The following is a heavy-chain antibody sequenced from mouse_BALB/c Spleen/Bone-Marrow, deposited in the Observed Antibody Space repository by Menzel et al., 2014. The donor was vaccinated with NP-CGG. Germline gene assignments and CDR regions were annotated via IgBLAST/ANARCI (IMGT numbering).Heavy chain of an antibody. CDR2: IDPSDSET. Sequence: QLQQSGAELVKPGAPVKLSCKASGYTFTDYWMNWLKQRPGRGLEWIGRIDPSDSETHYNQKFKDKATLTVDKSSTTAYIQLSNLTSEDSAVYYCARTAYWGQGTLVTVSA. CDR3: ARTAY. J-gene: IGHJ3*01. CDR1: GYTFTDYW. V-gene: IGHV1-69*02.